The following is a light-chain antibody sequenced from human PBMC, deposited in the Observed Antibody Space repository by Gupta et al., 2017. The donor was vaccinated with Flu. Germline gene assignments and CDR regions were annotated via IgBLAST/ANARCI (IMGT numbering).Light chain of an antibody. CDR1: QSISSY. Sequence: SLPASVGDRVTITCRASQSISSYLNWYQQKPGKAPKLLIYAASSLQSGVPSRFSGSGSGTDFTLTISSLQPEDFATYYCQQSYSTPPDTFGQGTKLEIK. J-gene: IGKJ2*01. CDR2: AAS. CDR3: QQSYSTPPDT. V-gene: IGKV1-39*01.